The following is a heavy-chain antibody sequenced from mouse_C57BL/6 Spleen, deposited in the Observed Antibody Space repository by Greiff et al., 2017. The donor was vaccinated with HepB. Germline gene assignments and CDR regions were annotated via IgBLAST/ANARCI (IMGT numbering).Heavy chain of an antibody. V-gene: IGHV1-19*01. J-gene: IGHJ4*01. CDR2: INPYNGGT. D-gene: IGHD1-1*01. Sequence: EVQLQQSGPVLVKPGASVKMSCKASGYTFTDYYMNWVKQSHGKSLEWIGVINPYNGGTSYNHKFKGKATLTVDKSSSTAYMELNSLTSEESAVYYCAREGITTVVEDAMDYWGQGTSVTVSS. CDR3: AREGITTVVEDAMDY. CDR1: GYTFTDYY.